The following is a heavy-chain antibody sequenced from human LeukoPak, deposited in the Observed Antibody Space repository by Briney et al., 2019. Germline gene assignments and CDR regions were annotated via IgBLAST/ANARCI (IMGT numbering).Heavy chain of an antibody. CDR2: INPNSGGT. CDR1: GYTFTGYY. CDR3: TKTQINYDILTGYSFYY. D-gene: IGHD3-9*01. Sequence: ASVKVSCKASGYTFTGYYMHWVRQTPGQGLEWMGWINPNSGGTNYAQKFQGRVTMTRDTSISTAYMELSRLISDDTAVYYCTKTQINYDILTGYSFYYWGQGTLVTVSS. V-gene: IGHV1-2*02. J-gene: IGHJ4*02.